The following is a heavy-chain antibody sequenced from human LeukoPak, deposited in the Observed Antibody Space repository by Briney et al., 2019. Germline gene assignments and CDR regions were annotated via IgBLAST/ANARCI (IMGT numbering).Heavy chain of an antibody. CDR2: IGYDGSNE. V-gene: IGHV3-30*02. CDR3: ASWGRITIFGVGFDY. D-gene: IGHD3-3*01. Sequence: GGSLRLSCAASGFTFSRYAMHWVGQAPGKGLGGVAFIGYDGSNEYYAGSVKGRFTISRDNSKNSLYLQMNSLRAEDTAVYYCASWGRITIFGVGFDYWGQGTLVTVSS. J-gene: IGHJ4*02. CDR1: GFTFSRYA.